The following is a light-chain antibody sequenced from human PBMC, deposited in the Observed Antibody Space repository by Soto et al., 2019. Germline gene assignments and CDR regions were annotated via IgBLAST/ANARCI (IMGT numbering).Light chain of an antibody. CDR2: DVS. CDR1: SCDVGGYNY. Sequence: QSVLTQPRSVSGSPGQSVTISCTGTSCDVGGYNYVSWYQQHPGKAPKLMIYDVSKRPSGVPDRFSGSKSGNTASLTISGLQAEDEADYYCCSYAGSYTNWVFGGVTKLTVL. J-gene: IGLJ3*02. V-gene: IGLV2-11*01. CDR3: CSYAGSYTNWV.